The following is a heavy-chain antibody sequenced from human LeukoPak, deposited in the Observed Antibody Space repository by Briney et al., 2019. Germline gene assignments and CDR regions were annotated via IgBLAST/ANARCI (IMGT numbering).Heavy chain of an antibody. J-gene: IGHJ4*02. D-gene: IGHD6-13*01. CDR2: ISAYNGNT. CDR1: GYTFTSYG. CDR3: ARSLGAIAAAGRFDY. Sequence: GASVKVSCKASGYTFTSYGISWVRQAPGQGLEWMGWISAYNGNTNYAQKLQGRVTMTTDTSTSTAYMELRSLRSDDTAVYYCARSLGAIAAAGRFDYWGQGTLVTVSS. V-gene: IGHV1-18*01.